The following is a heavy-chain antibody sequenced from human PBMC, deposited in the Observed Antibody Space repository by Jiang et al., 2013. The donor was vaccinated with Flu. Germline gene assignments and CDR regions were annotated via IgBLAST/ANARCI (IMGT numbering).Heavy chain of an antibody. J-gene: IGHJ5*02. CDR1: GGTFSSYA. CDR2: IIPIFGTA. V-gene: IGHV1-69*01. D-gene: IGHD2-15*01. Sequence: SGAEVKKPGSSVKVSCKASGGTFSSYAISWVRQAPGQGLEWMGGIIPIFGTANYAQKFQGRVTITADESTSTAYMELSSLRSEDTAVYYCARVPIGYCSGGSCFGWFDPWGQGTLVTVSS. CDR3: ARVPIGYCSGGSCFGWFDP.